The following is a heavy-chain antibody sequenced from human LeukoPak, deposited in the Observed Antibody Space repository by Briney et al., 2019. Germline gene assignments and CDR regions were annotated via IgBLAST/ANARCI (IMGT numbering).Heavy chain of an antibody. CDR1: GFTFSSYS. V-gene: IGHV3-48*02. D-gene: IGHD3-22*01. J-gene: IGHJ3*02. Sequence: PGGSLRLSCATSGFTFSSYSMNWVRQGPGKGLEWVSYISIGSGDTYYADSVKGRFTISRDDGKNSMYLQMDSLRDDDTAVYYCATDGIGVLPGDAFDIWGQGTMVTVSS. CDR2: ISIGSGDT. CDR3: ATDGIGVLPGDAFDI.